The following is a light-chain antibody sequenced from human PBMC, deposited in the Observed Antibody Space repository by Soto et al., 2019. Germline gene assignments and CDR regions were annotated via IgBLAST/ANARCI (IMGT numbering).Light chain of an antibody. J-gene: IGKJ5*01. V-gene: IGKV3-15*01. CDR3: QQYNIWRSIT. CDR2: GAS. Sequence: EVVMTQSPATLSVSPGERATLSCRASESVSSNLAWYQQRPGQAPRLVIYGASTRATGIPARFSGGGSGTEFTLTISSLQSEDFAVYYCQQYNIWRSITFGQGTRLEIK. CDR1: ESVSSN.